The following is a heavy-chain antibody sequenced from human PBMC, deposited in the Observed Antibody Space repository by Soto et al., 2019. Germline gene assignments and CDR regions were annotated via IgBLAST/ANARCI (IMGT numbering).Heavy chain of an antibody. V-gene: IGHV1-69*06. CDR1: GGTFSSYA. D-gene: IGHD6-19*01. Sequence: ASVKVSCKASGGTFSSYAISRVRQAPGQGLEWMGGIIPIFGTANYAQKFQGRVTITADKSTSTAYMELSSLRSEDTAVYYCAGSIAVAGTIADYWGQGTLVTVSS. J-gene: IGHJ4*02. CDR2: IIPIFGTA. CDR3: AGSIAVAGTIADY.